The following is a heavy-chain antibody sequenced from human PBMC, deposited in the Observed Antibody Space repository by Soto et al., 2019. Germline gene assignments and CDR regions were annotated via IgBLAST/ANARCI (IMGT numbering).Heavy chain of an antibody. Sequence: GSLRLSCAASGFSLNTYSMNWVRHAPGKGLEWVSSISSSSTYIYYADSLKGRFTISRDNAKNSLYLQMNSLRAEDTAVYYCARDWDVAFVPAATNYPCYYGLDVWGAGITVTVSS. CDR3: ARDWDVAFVPAATNYPCYYGLDV. CDR1: GFSLNTYS. V-gene: IGHV3-21*01. CDR2: ISSSSTYI. J-gene: IGHJ6*04. D-gene: IGHD2-2*01.